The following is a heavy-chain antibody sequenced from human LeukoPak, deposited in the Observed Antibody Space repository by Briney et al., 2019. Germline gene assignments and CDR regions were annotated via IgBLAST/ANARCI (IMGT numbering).Heavy chain of an antibody. V-gene: IGHV3-21*01. CDR1: GFTFSSYS. CDR3: ATTVTSTGVGYYYYYMDV. Sequence: GGSLRLSCAASGFTFSSYSMNWVRQAPGKGLEWVSSISSSSSYIYYADSVKGRFTISRDNAKNSLYLQMNSLRAEDTAVYYCATTVTSTGVGYYYYYMDVWGKGTTVTVSS. J-gene: IGHJ6*03. CDR2: ISSSSSYI. D-gene: IGHD4-11*01.